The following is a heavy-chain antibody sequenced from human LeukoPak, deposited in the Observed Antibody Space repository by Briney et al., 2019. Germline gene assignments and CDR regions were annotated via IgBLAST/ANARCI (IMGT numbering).Heavy chain of an antibody. D-gene: IGHD6-13*01. CDR1: GFTFSNYG. Sequence: GGSLRLSCAASGFTFSNYGMHWVRQAPGKGLEWVAVISYDGSYKYYADSVKGRFTISRDNSKNTLYLQMNSLRAEDTAVYYCAKGAGTYYHYGVDVWGQGTTVTVSS. J-gene: IGHJ6*02. CDR2: ISYDGSYK. V-gene: IGHV3-30*18. CDR3: AKGAGTYYHYGVDV.